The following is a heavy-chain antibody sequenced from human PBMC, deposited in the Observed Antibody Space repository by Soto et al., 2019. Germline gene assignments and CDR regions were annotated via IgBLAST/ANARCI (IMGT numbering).Heavy chain of an antibody. CDR3: ARGRSSTSPYPIGY. Sequence: QVQLQESGPGLVKPSQTLSLTCTVSGGSISSGGYYWSWIRQHPGKGLEWIGYINYSGSTYYNPSHKSGATRPANTPKNQFTRKLSSVTAADKPVYYCARGRSSTSPYPIGYWGQGTLVTVSS. CDR1: GGSISSGGYY. V-gene: IGHV4-31*03. J-gene: IGHJ4*02. CDR2: INYSGST. D-gene: IGHD2-2*01.